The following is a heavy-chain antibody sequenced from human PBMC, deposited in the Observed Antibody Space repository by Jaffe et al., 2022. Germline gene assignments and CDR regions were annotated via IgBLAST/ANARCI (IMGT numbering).Heavy chain of an antibody. D-gene: IGHD3-16*02. V-gene: IGHV4-4*02. CDR1: GGSISSSNW. J-gene: IGHJ4*02. CDR2: IYHSGST. CDR3: ARALSSVDYIWGSYRYLDY. Sequence: QVQLQESGPGLVKPSGTLSLTCAVSGGSISSSNWWSWVRQPPGKGLEWIGEIYHSGSTNYNPSLKSRVTISVDKSKNQFSLKLSSVTAADTAVYYCARALSSVDYIWGSYRYLDYWGQGTLVTVSS.